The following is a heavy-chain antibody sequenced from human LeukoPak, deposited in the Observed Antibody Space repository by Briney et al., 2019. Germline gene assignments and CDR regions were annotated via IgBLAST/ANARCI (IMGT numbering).Heavy chain of an antibody. Sequence: GGSLRLSCAASGFTFSNYAMSWVRQTPDRVLEWVASISYDGKKDFYADSVKGRFTISRDNSKNTVYLQMNSLRVEDTAIYYCAKRGGTDAFDIWGLGTMVTVSS. CDR2: ISYDGKKD. D-gene: IGHD3-16*01. V-gene: IGHV3-30-3*02. CDR1: GFTFSNYA. CDR3: AKRGGTDAFDI. J-gene: IGHJ3*02.